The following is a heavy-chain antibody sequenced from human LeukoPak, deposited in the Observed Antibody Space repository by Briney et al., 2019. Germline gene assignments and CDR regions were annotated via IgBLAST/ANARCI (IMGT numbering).Heavy chain of an antibody. CDR2: IKSKTDGGTT. D-gene: IGHD2-2*02. J-gene: IGHJ6*03. V-gene: IGHV3-15*01. Sequence: PGGSLRLSCAASGFTFSNAWMSWVRQAPGKGLEWVGRIKSKTDGGTTDYAAPVKGRFTISRDDSKNTLYLQMNSLKTEDTAVYYCTTDPPYCSSTSCYTYYYYYMDVWGKGTTVTVSS. CDR1: GFTFSNAW. CDR3: TTDPPYCSSTSCYTYYYYYMDV.